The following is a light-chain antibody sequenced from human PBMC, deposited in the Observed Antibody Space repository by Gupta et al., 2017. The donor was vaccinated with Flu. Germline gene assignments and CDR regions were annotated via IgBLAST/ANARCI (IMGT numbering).Light chain of an antibody. J-gene: IGLJ2*01. CDR1: ASNSGGGYD. Sequence: TSTCTGSASNSGGGYDVHCFQLGPASAPNLLFFVDVNRNSAVPERFSGSRYGTSVAFPTTGLQAEDVGVYYCQSEDISLNGLLFGGGTKLTVL. CDR2: VDV. CDR3: QSEDISLNGLL. V-gene: IGLV1-40*01.